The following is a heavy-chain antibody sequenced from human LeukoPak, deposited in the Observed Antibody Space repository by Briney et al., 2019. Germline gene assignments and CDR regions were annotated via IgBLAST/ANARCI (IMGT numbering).Heavy chain of an antibody. CDR2: ISGGGGST. Sequence: SGGSLRLSCAASAFTFSSYAMSWVRQAPGKGLEWVSAISGGGGSTFYADSVKGRFTISRDNSKNTLFMQMNSLRAEDTAVYYCARINTTNYDFWSGYYSTVYYFDYWGQGTLVTVSS. V-gene: IGHV3-23*01. D-gene: IGHD3-3*01. J-gene: IGHJ4*02. CDR1: AFTFSSYA. CDR3: ARINTTNYDFWSGYYSTVYYFDY.